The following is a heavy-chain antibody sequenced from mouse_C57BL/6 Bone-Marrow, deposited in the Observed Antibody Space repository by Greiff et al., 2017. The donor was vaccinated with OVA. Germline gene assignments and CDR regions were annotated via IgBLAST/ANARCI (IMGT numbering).Heavy chain of an antibody. J-gene: IGHJ4*01. CDR3: ARIGTYYNAMDY. CDR2: IWWDADK. Sequence: QVTLKVCGPGLLQPSQTLSLTCSFSGFSLSTFGMGVGWIRQPSGQGLEWLAHIWWDADKYSTPALKSRLTISKDTSKNQVFLKIANVDTADTATYYCARIGTYYNAMDYWGQGTSVTVSS. D-gene: IGHD2-12*01. CDR1: GFSLSTFGMG. V-gene: IGHV8-8*01.